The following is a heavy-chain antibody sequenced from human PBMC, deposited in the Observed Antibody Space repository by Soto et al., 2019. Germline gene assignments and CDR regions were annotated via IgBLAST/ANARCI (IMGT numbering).Heavy chain of an antibody. Sequence: QVHLVQSGVEVKTPGASVKVSCQASGYTFFTYDISWVRQAPGQGLEWMGWISTYSGDTKYAQKFQGRVTMTTASSTSTAYLELRSLRSAATAVYYCARHHGPTTSENWFDPWGQGTLVTVSS. J-gene: IGHJ5*02. CDR2: ISTYSGDT. CDR3: ARHHGPTTSENWFDP. D-gene: IGHD5-12*01. V-gene: IGHV1-18*01. CDR1: GYTFFTYD.